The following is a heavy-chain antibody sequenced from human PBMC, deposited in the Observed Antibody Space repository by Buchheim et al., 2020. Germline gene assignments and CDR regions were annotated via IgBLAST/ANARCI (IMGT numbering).Heavy chain of an antibody. V-gene: IGHV2-70*15. CDR1: GFSLSTSGMC. Sequence: QVTLRESGPALVKPTQTLTLTCTFSGFSLSTSGMCVSWIRQPPGKALEWLACIDWDDDKYYSTSLKTRLTISKDTSKNQVVLTMTNMDPVDTATYYCARISIAAEDYYYYYMDVWGKGTT. CDR2: IDWDDDK. J-gene: IGHJ6*03. D-gene: IGHD6-13*01. CDR3: ARISIAAEDYYYYYMDV.